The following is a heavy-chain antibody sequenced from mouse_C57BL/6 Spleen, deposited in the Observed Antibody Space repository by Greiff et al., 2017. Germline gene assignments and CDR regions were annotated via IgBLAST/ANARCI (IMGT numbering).Heavy chain of an antibody. Sequence: QVQLQQSGPELVKPGASVKISCKASGYAFSSSWMNWVKQRPGKGLEWIGRIYPGDGDTNYNGKFKGKATRTADKSSSTAYMQLSSLTSEDSAVYFCANLGSSYMAYWGQGTLVTVSA. CDR2: IYPGDGDT. J-gene: IGHJ3*01. D-gene: IGHD1-1*01. CDR3: ANLGSSYMAY. V-gene: IGHV1-82*01. CDR1: GYAFSSSW.